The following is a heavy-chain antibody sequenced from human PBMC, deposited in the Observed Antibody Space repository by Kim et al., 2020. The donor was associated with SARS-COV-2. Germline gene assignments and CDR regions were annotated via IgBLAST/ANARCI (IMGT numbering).Heavy chain of an antibody. Sequence: PSLKSRVTISVDTSKNQFSLKLSSVTAADTAVYYCARAPRTAAGKVKFDYWGQGTLVTVSS. J-gene: IGHJ4*02. V-gene: IGHV4-34*01. CDR3: ARAPRTAAGKVKFDY. D-gene: IGHD6-13*01.